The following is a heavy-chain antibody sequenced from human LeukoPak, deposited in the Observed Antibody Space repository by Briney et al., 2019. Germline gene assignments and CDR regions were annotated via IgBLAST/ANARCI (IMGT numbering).Heavy chain of an antibody. J-gene: IGHJ5*02. Sequence: SETLSLTCTVSGGSISSSSYYWGWIRQPPGKGLVWIGSIYYSGSTYYNPSLKSRVSISVDTSKNQFSLKLSSVTAADTAVYYCARQTCSGGSCYSVGWFDPWGQGTLVTVSS. CDR3: ARQTCSGGSCYSVGWFDP. CDR1: GGSISSSSYY. CDR2: IYYSGST. V-gene: IGHV4-39*01. D-gene: IGHD2-15*01.